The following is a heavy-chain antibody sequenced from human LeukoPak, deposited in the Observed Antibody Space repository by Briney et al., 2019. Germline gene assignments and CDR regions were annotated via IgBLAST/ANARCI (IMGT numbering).Heavy chain of an antibody. CDR3: AGVVKGAFDI. CDR1: GASISTYY. Sequence: PSETLSLTCTVSGASISTYYWSWIRQPAGKGLELIGPIYTSAITNYNPSLDSRVTISQDTSKSQSSLKLPSLTAARPAVYLCAGVVKGAFDIWGPGKMVTVSS. CDR2: IYTSAIT. V-gene: IGHV4-4*07. J-gene: IGHJ3*02.